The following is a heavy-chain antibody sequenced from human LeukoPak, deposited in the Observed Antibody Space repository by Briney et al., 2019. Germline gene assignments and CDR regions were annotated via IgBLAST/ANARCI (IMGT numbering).Heavy chain of an antibody. CDR2: IYSSGST. CDR1: GGSISSYY. D-gene: IGHD6-13*01. V-gene: IGHV4-4*07. Sequence: SETLSLTCTVSGGSISSYYWSWIRQPAGKGLEWIGRIYSSGSTNYNPSLKSRVTMSVDTSKNQFSLRLRSVTAADTAVYYCARQIASAGTAGFDFWGQGALVTVSS. CDR3: ARQIASAGTAGFDF. J-gene: IGHJ4*02.